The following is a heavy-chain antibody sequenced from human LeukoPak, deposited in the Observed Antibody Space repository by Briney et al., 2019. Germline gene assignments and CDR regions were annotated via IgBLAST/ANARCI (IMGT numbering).Heavy chain of an antibody. V-gene: IGHV4-4*02. CDR3: ASRHDSGPY. CDR1: GGSISSLNW. D-gene: IGHD4-17*01. J-gene: IGHJ4*02. Sequence: PSETLSLTCAVSGGSISSLNWWTWVRQPPGKRLEWIGEVYHTGSTNYNPSLKSRVTISVDKSNNQFSLKLTSVTAADTAVYYCASRHDSGPYWGQGTLVTVSS. CDR2: VYHTGST.